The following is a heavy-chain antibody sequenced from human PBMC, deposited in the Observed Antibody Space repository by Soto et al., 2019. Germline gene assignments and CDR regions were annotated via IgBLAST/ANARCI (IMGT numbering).Heavy chain of an antibody. D-gene: IGHD1-26*01. CDR2: IKQGGSEK. CDR3: ARVGATGEAFDI. J-gene: IGHJ3*02. Sequence: EVQLVESGGGLVQPGGSLRLSCAASGFTFSSYWMSWVRQAPGKGLEWVANIKQGGSEKYYVDSVKGRFAISRDNAKNSLYLQMNSLRAEDTAVYYCARVGATGEAFDIWGQGTMVTVSS. CDR1: GFTFSSYW. V-gene: IGHV3-7*01.